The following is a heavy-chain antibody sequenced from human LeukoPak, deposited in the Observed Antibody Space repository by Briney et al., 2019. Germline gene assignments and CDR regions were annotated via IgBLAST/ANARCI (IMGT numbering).Heavy chain of an antibody. J-gene: IGHJ5*02. CDR1: GGSISSGGYY. CDR3: ARDVGGIAAPNWFDP. V-gene: IGHV4-30-2*01. D-gene: IGHD6-13*01. CDR2: IYHSGST. Sequence: PSETLSLTCTVSGGSISSGGYYWSWIRQPPGKGLEWIGYIYHSGSTYYNPSLKSRVTISVDRSKNQFSLKLSSVTAADTAVYYCARDVGGIAAPNWFDPWGQGTLVTVSS.